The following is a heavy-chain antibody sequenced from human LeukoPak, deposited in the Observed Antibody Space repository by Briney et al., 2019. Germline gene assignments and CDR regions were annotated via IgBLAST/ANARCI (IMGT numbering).Heavy chain of an antibody. CDR1: GFTFSSYS. D-gene: IGHD1-1*01. J-gene: IGHJ5*02. CDR3: ARGATDVTRWFDP. CDR2: ISSSSSYI. Sequence: GGSLRLSCAASGFTFSSYSMNWVRQAPGKGLEWVSCISSSSSYIYYADSVKGRFTISRDNAKNSLYLQMNSLRAEDTAVYYCARGATDVTRWFDPWGQGTLVTVSS. V-gene: IGHV3-21*01.